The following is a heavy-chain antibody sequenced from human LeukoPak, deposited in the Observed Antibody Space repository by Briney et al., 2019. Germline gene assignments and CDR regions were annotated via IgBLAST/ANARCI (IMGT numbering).Heavy chain of an antibody. Sequence: ASVKVSCKASGYTFTSYGISWVRLAPGQGLEWMGWISAYNGHTNYAQKFQGRVTITADESTSTAYMELSRLTSDDTAVYYCATGLFTTMIVVNRTTVFDIWGQGTIVTVSS. CDR3: ATGLFTTMIVVNRTTVFDI. D-gene: IGHD3-22*01. J-gene: IGHJ3*02. CDR2: ISAYNGHT. V-gene: IGHV1-18*01. CDR1: GYTFTSYG.